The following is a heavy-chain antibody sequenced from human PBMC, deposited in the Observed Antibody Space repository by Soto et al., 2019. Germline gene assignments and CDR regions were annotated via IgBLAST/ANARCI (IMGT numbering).Heavy chain of an antibody. V-gene: IGHV4-59*01. CDR3: ARCRRGGYNYTYGMDV. D-gene: IGHD3-22*01. Sequence: ETLSLTCTVSGDSISGYYWGWTRQSPGKILEWTGYTYESGITNFNPSLKSRVTMSIDTSTSQFSLTLSSVTIADTDVYYCARCRRGGYNYTYGMDVWGQGTTVTVSS. CDR2: TYESGIT. J-gene: IGHJ6*02. CDR1: GDSISGYY.